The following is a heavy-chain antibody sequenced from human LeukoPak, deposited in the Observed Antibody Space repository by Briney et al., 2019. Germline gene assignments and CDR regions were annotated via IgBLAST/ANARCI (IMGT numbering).Heavy chain of an antibody. J-gene: IGHJ3*02. D-gene: IGHD3-22*01. CDR1: GGSISSGGYY. Sequence: PSQTLSLTCTVSGGSISSGGYYWSWIRQHPGKGLEWIGYIYYSGSTYYNPSLKSRVTISVDTSKNQFSLKLSSVTAAETAVYYCARDSTGSSGYYADDAFDIWGQGTMVTVSS. V-gene: IGHV4-31*03. CDR2: IYYSGST. CDR3: ARDSTGSSGYYADDAFDI.